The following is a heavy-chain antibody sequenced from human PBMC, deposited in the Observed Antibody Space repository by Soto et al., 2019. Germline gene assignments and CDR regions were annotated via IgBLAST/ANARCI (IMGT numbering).Heavy chain of an antibody. V-gene: IGHV3-23*01. Sequence: EVQRLESGGGLVQPGGSLRLSCAASGFTFSSNAMSWVRQAPGRGLEWVSGIISSGGSTYYADSVKGRFTISSDNSKNMLYLQMNNLRAEDTAVYYCAKAQGGSYFDYWGQGTLVTVSS. D-gene: IGHD2-15*01. J-gene: IGHJ4*02. CDR2: IISSGGST. CDR3: AKAQGGSYFDY. CDR1: GFTFSSNA.